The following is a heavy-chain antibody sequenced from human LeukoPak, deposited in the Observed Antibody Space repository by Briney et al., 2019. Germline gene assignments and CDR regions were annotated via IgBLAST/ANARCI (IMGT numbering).Heavy chain of an antibody. J-gene: IGHJ4*02. CDR1: GYTLTELA. D-gene: IGHD3-22*01. CDR2: FDPDNGGT. CDR3: TTVANGYYYY. V-gene: IGHV1-24*01. Sequence: ASEKVSCKVSGYTLTELAIHWVRQAPGKGLEWMGGFDPDNGGTVYAQNFQGRVTMTEDTSTDTAYMELSSLRSEDTAVYYCTTVANGYYYYWGQGTLVTVSS.